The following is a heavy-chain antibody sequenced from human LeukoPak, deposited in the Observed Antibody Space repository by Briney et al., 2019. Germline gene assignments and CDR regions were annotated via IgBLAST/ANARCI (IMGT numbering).Heavy chain of an antibody. Sequence: ASVKVSCKASGYTFTSYDINWVRQATGQGLEWMGWMNPNSGNTGYAQKFQGRVTMTRNTSISTAYTELSSLRSEDTAVYYCARVEGNTMIVVGFDYWGQGTLVTVSS. D-gene: IGHD3-22*01. CDR2: MNPNSGNT. J-gene: IGHJ4*02. V-gene: IGHV1-8*01. CDR1: GYTFTSYD. CDR3: ARVEGNTMIVVGFDY.